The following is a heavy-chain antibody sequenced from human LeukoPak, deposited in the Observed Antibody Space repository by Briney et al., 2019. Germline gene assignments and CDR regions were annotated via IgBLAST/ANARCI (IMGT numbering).Heavy chain of an antibody. CDR2: ISGSGGST. Sequence: GGSLRLSCAASGFTFRSYAMSWVRQAPGKGLEWVSAISGSGGSTYYADSVKGRFTISRDNSKNTLYLQMNSLRAEDTAVYYCAKVTGSRVATITAFDYWGQGTLVTVSS. J-gene: IGHJ4*02. D-gene: IGHD5-12*01. CDR3: AKVTGSRVATITAFDY. V-gene: IGHV3-23*01. CDR1: GFTFRSYA.